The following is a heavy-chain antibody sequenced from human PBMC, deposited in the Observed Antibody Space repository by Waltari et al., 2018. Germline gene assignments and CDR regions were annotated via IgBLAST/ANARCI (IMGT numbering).Heavy chain of an antibody. CDR1: GASFRNYY. Sequence: QVQLQQWGAGLLKPSATLSLPCTVHGASFRNYYWSWVRQPPGKGLEWIGEVNHSGSTNYIPSLKSRVSISVDTSENRFSLRLSSVTAADTAVYYCVFGTLSPLHYWGQGTLVTVSS. CDR2: VNHSGST. CDR3: VFGTLSPLHY. V-gene: IGHV4-34*01. D-gene: IGHD3-16*01. J-gene: IGHJ4*02.